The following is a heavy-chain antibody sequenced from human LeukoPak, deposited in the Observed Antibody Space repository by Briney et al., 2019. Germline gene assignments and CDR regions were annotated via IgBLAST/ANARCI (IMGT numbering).Heavy chain of an antibody. D-gene: IGHD3-10*01. CDR3: ARHYGP. J-gene: IGHJ5*02. CDR1: GDSIRSIYYY. V-gene: IGHV4-39*01. CDR2: IYDSGST. Sequence: TSDILSLTCTVSGDSIRSIYYYWGWVRQPPGKGLEWIGSIYDSGSTYYNPSLKSRVTISVDTSKNQFSLKLNSVTAADTAVYYCARHYGPWGQGTLVTVSS.